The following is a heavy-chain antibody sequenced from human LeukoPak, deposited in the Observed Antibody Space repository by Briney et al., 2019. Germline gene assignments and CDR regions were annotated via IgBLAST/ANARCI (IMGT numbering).Heavy chain of an antibody. D-gene: IGHD3-16*02. J-gene: IGHJ4*02. CDR3: ARDTLQDLGGVIAHFDY. Sequence: GASVKVSCKASGYTFTSYAMHWVRQAPGQRLEWMGWINAGNGNTKYSQKFQGRVTITRGTSASTAYMELSSLRSEDTAVYYCARDTLQDLGGVIAHFDYWGQGTLVTVSS. CDR2: INAGNGNT. CDR1: GYTFTSYA. V-gene: IGHV1-3*01.